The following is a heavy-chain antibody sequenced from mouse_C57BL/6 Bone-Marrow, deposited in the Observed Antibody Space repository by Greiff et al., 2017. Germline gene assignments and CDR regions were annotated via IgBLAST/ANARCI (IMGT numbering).Heavy chain of an antibody. D-gene: IGHD1-1*01. CDR2: ITPNNGGT. Sequence: EVQLQQSGPELVKPGASVKISCKASGYTFTDYYMNWVKQSHGKSLEWIGGITPNNGGTSYNQKFKGKAPFNVDKSSSTAYMELRSLTSEDSAFYYCASKSPYYYCSRDWYCDVRGTGTTVTVSS. CDR3: ASKSPYYYCSRDWYCDV. V-gene: IGHV1-26*01. J-gene: IGHJ1*03. CDR1: GYTFTDYY.